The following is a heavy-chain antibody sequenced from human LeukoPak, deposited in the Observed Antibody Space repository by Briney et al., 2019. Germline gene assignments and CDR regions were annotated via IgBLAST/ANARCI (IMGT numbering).Heavy chain of an antibody. CDR2: ISYDGSGK. V-gene: IGHV3-30-3*01. J-gene: IGHJ4*02. Sequence: GGSLRLSCAASGFTFSSYAMHWVRQAPGKGLEWVAVISYDGSGKYYADSVKGRFTISRDNSKNTLYLQMNCLRAEDTAMYYCARGPLTGRWPDMGFDYWGQGTLVTVSS. D-gene: IGHD5-24*01. CDR1: GFTFSSYA. CDR3: ARGPLTGRWPDMGFDY.